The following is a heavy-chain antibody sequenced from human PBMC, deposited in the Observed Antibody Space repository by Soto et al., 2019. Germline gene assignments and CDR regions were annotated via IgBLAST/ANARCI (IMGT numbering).Heavy chain of an antibody. V-gene: IGHV3-23*01. CDR2: ISGSGGST. J-gene: IGHJ4*02. CDR1: GFTFSSYA. D-gene: IGHD4-17*01. Sequence: EVQLLESGGGLVQPGGSLRLSCAASGFTFSSYAMSWVRQAPGKGLEWVSAISGSGGSTYYADSVKGRFTISRDNSKNTLYLQMNSLRAEDTAVYYCAKDQRVRGYGDLTELFFDYWGQGTLVTVSS. CDR3: AKDQRVRGYGDLTELFFDY.